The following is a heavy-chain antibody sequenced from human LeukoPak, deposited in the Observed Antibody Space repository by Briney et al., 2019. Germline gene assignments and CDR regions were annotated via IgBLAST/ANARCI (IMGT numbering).Heavy chain of an antibody. V-gene: IGHV3-23*01. D-gene: IGHD3-10*01. CDR1: GFTFRSYA. Sequence: GGSLRLSCAVSGFTFRSYAMSWVRQAPGKGLEWVSAISGSGGSTYYADSVKGRFTISRDNSKNTLYLQMNSLRAEDTAVYYCAKDTPSYYGSDWGQGTLVTVSS. CDR3: AKDTPSYYGSD. J-gene: IGHJ4*02. CDR2: ISGSGGST.